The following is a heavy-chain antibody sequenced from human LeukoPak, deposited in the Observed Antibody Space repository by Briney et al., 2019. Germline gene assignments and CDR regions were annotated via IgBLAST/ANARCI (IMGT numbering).Heavy chain of an antibody. J-gene: IGHJ6*02. CDR2: ISYDGSNK. CDR1: GFTFSSYG. V-gene: IGHV3-30*18. CDR3: ANIDGMDV. Sequence: GGSLRLSCAASGFTFSSYGMHWVRQAPGKGLEWVAVISYDGSNKYYADSVKGRFTISRDNSKNTLYLQMNSLRAEDTAAYYCANIDGMDVWGHGTTVTVSS. D-gene: IGHD3-16*02.